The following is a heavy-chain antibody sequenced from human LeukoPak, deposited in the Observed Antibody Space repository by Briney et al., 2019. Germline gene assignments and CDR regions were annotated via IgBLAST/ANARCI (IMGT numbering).Heavy chain of an antibody. CDR1: GFTFSSYS. D-gene: IGHD3-22*01. CDR2: ISSSSSYI. CDR3: ARVRVKTYYYDSSGYLPYYFDY. V-gene: IGHV3-21*04. Sequence: GGSLRLSCAASGFTFSSYSMNWVRQAPGKGLEWVSSISSSSSYIYYADSVKGRFTISRDNAKNSLYLQMNSLRAEDTAVYYCARVRVKTYYYDSSGYLPYYFDYWGQGTLVTVSS. J-gene: IGHJ4*02.